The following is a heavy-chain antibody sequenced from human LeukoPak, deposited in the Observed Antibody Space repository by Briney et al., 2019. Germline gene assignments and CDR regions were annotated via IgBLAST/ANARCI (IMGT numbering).Heavy chain of an antibody. CDR3: VRDGSGWDY. Sequence: PGGSLRLSCAASGXTFSNYWMSWVRQAPGKGLEWVANIQQDGSEKYYVDSVKGRFTISRDNANNLLYLQMNSLRAEDTAMYYCVRDGSGWDYWGQGILVTVSS. CDR2: IQQDGSEK. CDR1: GXTFSNYW. D-gene: IGHD3-10*01. V-gene: IGHV3-7*05. J-gene: IGHJ4*02.